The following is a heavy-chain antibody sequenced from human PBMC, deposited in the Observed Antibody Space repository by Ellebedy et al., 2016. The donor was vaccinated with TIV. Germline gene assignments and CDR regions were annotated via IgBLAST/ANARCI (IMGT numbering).Heavy chain of an antibody. D-gene: IGHD1-26*01. V-gene: IGHV4-4*07. CDR2: IYTNDNT. CDR3: ARGPGASTEEAFDI. CDR1: GGSLSAHY. Sequence: MPSETLSLTCTVSGGSLSAHYWGWIRQPAGQGLEWIGRIYTNDNTNYNPSLRSRVTMSVDTSRNQFSLRLSSVTAADTAVYFCARGPGASTEEAFDIWGQGTLVTVSS. J-gene: IGHJ3*02.